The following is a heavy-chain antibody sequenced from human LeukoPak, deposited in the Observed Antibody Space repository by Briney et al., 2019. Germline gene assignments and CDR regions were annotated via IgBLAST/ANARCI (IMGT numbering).Heavy chain of an antibody. CDR1: GGSISSGSYY. CDR3: ARASGYSYGRGWFDP. D-gene: IGHD5-18*01. J-gene: IGHJ5*02. CDR2: IYTSGST. V-gene: IGHV4-61*02. Sequence: SETLSLTCTVSGGSISSGSYYWSWIRQPAGKGLEWIGRIYTSGSTNYNPSLKSRVTISVDTSKNQFSLKLSSVTAADTAVYYCARASGYSYGRGWFDPWGQGTLVTVSS.